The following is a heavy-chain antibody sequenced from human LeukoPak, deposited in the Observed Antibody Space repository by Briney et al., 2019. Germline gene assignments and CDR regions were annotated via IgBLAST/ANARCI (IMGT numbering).Heavy chain of an antibody. CDR1: GYTFTGYY. CDR2: INPNSGGT. Sequence: ASVKVSCKASGYTFTGYYMHWVRQAPGQGLEWMGWINPNSGGTNYAQKFQGRVTMTRDTSISTAYMELSRLGSDDTAVYYCARVCGTSCYKSPDYWGQGTLVTVSS. V-gene: IGHV1-2*02. J-gene: IGHJ4*02. CDR3: ARVCGTSCYKSPDY. D-gene: IGHD2-2*02.